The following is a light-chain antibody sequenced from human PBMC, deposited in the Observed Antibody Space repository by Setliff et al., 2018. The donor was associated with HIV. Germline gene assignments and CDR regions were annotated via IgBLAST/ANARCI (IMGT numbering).Light chain of an antibody. Sequence: DIQMTQAPSSLSASVGDEVTITCRASRDIRNSLAWYQQKPGKAPKLLLYAASTLDSGVPSRFSGSGSGTDYSLTISSLQPEDFATYHCQQYYSRPPTFGQGTKVDIK. CDR2: AAS. CDR1: RDIRNS. V-gene: IGKV1-NL1*01. J-gene: IGKJ1*01. CDR3: QQYYSRPPT.